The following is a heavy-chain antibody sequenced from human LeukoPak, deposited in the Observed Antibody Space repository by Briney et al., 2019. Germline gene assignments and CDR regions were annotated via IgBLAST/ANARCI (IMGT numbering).Heavy chain of an antibody. Sequence: ETLSLNFTGSGGSIRWYYWSWIRQPAGEGPEWIGRIYTSGSTNYNPSLKSRVTMSVDTSKNQFSLKLSSVTAADTAVYYCARDQSPGDYFDYWGQGTLVTVSS. CDR1: GGSIRWYY. D-gene: IGHD7-27*01. V-gene: IGHV4-4*07. CDR3: ARDQSPGDYFDY. J-gene: IGHJ4*02. CDR2: IYTSGST.